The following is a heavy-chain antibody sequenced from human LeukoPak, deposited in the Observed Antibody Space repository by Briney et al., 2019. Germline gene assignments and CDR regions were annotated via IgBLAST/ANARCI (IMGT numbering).Heavy chain of an antibody. CDR1: GGSISSSNYY. J-gene: IGHJ4*02. CDR2: IYYSGST. CDR3: ARRYSGYDHIDY. D-gene: IGHD5-12*01. Sequence: SETLSLTCTVSGGSISSSNYYWDWIRQPPGKGLEWIGSIYYSGSTYYNPSLKSRVTISVDRSKNQFSLKLSSVTAADTAVYYCARRYSGYDHIDYWGQGTLVTVSS. V-gene: IGHV4-39*07.